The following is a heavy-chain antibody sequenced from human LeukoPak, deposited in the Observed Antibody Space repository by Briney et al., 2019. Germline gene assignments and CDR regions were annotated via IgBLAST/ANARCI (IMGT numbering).Heavy chain of an antibody. J-gene: IGHJ6*02. V-gene: IGHV1-18*01. CDR1: GYTLTELS. Sequence: ASVKVSCKVSGYTLTELSMHWVRQAPGQGLEWMGWISAYNGNTNYAQKLQGRVTMTTDTPTSTAYMELRSLRSDDTAVYYCARKGDSGSYYDYYYYYGMDVWGQGTTVTVSS. CDR2: ISAYNGNT. CDR3: ARKGDSGSYYDYYYYYGMDV. D-gene: IGHD1-26*01.